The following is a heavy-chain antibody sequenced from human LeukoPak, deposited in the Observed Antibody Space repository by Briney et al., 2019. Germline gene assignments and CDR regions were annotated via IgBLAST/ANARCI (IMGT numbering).Heavy chain of an antibody. Sequence: GASVKVSCKASGYTFTSNYIHWVRQAPGQGLEWMGRINPNSGGTNYAQKFQGRVTMTRDTSIRTAYMELSRLRSDDTAVYYCAIEYSSSANFDYWGQGTLVTVSS. CDR2: INPNSGGT. CDR1: GYTFTSNY. J-gene: IGHJ4*02. D-gene: IGHD6-6*01. CDR3: AIEYSSSANFDY. V-gene: IGHV1-2*06.